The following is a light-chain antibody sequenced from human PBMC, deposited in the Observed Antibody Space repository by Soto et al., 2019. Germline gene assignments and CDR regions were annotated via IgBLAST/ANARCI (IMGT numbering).Light chain of an antibody. V-gene: IGLV2-14*03. J-gene: IGLJ3*02. CDR1: SSDVGGYNY. Sequence: QSALTQPASVSGSPGQSITISCTGTSSDVGGYNYVSWYQHHPGKALKVLIYDVNHRPSGVSNRFSGSKSGSTASLTISGLQAEDEADYFCCSYTSTSAVVFGGGTKLTVL. CDR2: DVN. CDR3: CSYTSTSAVV.